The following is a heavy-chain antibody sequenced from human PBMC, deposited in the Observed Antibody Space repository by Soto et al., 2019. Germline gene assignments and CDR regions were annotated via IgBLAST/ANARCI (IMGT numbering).Heavy chain of an antibody. CDR3: AKDSEDYPIDY. Sequence: PGGSLRLCCAASGFTFSTYSMVWLRRAPGRGLEWISYISRSFSPTYYADSVKGRFTISRDNSKNTLYLQMNSLRAEDTAVYYCAKDSEDYPIDYWGQGTLVTVSS. J-gene: IGHJ4*02. V-gene: IGHV3-48*01. CDR2: ISRSFSPT. D-gene: IGHD4-17*01. CDR1: GFTFSTYS.